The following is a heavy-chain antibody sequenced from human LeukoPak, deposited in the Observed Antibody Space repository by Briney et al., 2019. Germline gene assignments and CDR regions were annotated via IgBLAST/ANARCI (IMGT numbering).Heavy chain of an antibody. V-gene: IGHV4-59*07. J-gene: IGHJ6*03. CDR1: GASITNYH. CDR2: IYYRGNT. Sequence: SDTLSLNCAVSGASITNYHWTWIRQPPGKGLEWIGYIYYRGNTTYNPSLKSRVTISVDTSKNHFSLNLTSVTAADTGVYYCARGLTTPLHYLDVWGKGTTVTVSS. CDR3: ARGLTTPLHYLDV. D-gene: IGHD1-1*01.